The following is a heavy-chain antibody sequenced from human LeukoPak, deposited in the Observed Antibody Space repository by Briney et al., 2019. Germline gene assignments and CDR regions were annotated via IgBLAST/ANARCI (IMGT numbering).Heavy chain of an antibody. CDR1: GYNFISYY. CDR2: INPSGGST. J-gene: IGHJ6*02. D-gene: IGHD2-8*01. V-gene: IGHV1-46*01. CDR3: AREDVVLVDAVRYYYYGMDV. Sequence: ASVKVSCKASGYNFISYYMHWVRQAPGQGLEWMGIINPSGGSTSYAQKFQDGVTMTRDTSTSTVYMELSSLKSEDTAVYYCAREDVVLVDAVRYYYYGMDVWGQGATVTVSS.